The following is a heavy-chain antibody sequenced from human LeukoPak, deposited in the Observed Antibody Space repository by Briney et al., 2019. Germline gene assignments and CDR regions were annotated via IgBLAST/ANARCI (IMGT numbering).Heavy chain of an antibody. V-gene: IGHV1-2*02. J-gene: IGHJ4*02. Sequence: ASVKVSCKASGYTFTGYYMHWVRQAPGQGLEWMGWINPNSGGTNYAQKFQGRVTMTRDTSISTAYMELSRLRSDDTAVYYCARDKRYYDLWSGYLADYWGQGTLVTVSS. CDR1: GYTFTGYY. CDR3: ARDKRYYDLWSGYLADY. D-gene: IGHD3-3*01. CDR2: INPNSGGT.